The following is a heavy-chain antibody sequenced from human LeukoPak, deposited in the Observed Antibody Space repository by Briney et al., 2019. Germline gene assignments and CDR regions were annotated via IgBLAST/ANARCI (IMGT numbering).Heavy chain of an antibody. J-gene: IGHJ4*02. CDR1: GGTFSSYA. Sequence: SVKVSCKASGGTFSSYAISWVRQAPGQGLEWMGGVIPIFGTANYAQKFQGRVTITTDESTSTAYMELSSLRSEGTAVYYCARGRGLQFDSYRYSSDYWAREPWSPSPQ. V-gene: IGHV1-69*05. CDR3: ARGRGLQFDSYRYSSDY. CDR2: VIPIFGTA. D-gene: IGHD5-24*01.